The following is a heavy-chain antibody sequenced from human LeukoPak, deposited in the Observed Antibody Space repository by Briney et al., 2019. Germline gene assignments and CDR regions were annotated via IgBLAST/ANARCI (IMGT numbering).Heavy chain of an antibody. Sequence: ASVKLSCKASGYTFTGYYLHWVRLAPGQGLEWMGWINPNSGGTNSAQKFQGSVTMTRDTSISTAYMELSRLRSDDTAVYYCARDLYYGDYKWPDYWGQGTLVTVSS. CDR3: ARDLYYGDYKWPDY. V-gene: IGHV1-2*02. CDR1: GYTFTGYY. CDR2: INPNSGGT. J-gene: IGHJ4*02. D-gene: IGHD4-17*01.